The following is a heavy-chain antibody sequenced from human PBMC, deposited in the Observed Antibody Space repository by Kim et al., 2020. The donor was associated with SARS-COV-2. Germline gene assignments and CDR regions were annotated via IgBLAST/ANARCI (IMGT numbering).Heavy chain of an antibody. V-gene: IGHV4-61*01. D-gene: IGHD1-1*01. CDR2: IYYSGST. CDR1: GGSVSSGSYY. J-gene: IGHJ4*02. Sequence: SETLSLTCTVSGGSVSSGSYYWSWIRQPPGKGLEWIGYIYYSGSTNYNPSLKSRVTISVDTSKNQFSLKLSSVTAADTAVYYCARGRITTEQLTTGRWYFDYWGQGTLVTVSS. CDR3: ARGRITTEQLTTGRWYFDY.